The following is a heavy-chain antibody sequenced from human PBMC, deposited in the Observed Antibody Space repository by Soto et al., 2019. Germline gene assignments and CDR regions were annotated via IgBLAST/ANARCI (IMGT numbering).Heavy chain of an antibody. Sequence: SQTLSLTCAVYGGSFSGYYWSWIRQPPGKGLEWIGEINHSGSTNYNPSLKSRVTISVDTSKNQFSLKLSSVTAADTAVYYCARGTYYYDSSGYYGLDYWGQGTLVTVSS. CDR2: INHSGST. J-gene: IGHJ4*02. CDR3: ARGTYYYDSSGYYGLDY. D-gene: IGHD3-22*01. V-gene: IGHV4-34*01. CDR1: GGSFSGYY.